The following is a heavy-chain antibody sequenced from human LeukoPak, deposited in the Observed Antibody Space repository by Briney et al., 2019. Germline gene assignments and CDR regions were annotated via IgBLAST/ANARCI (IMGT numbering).Heavy chain of an antibody. D-gene: IGHD4-11*01. CDR1: GFSLSTSGMR. CDR3: ARMGTTTSTYSFDY. J-gene: IGHJ4*02. CDR2: IDWDDDK. V-gene: IGHV2-70*04. Sequence: SGPTLVNPTQTLTLTCTFSGFSLSTSGMRVSWIRQPPGKALEWLARIDWDDDKFYSTSPRTRLTISKDTSKNQVVLTLTNMDPVDTATYYCARMGTTTSTYSFDYWGQGTLVTVPS.